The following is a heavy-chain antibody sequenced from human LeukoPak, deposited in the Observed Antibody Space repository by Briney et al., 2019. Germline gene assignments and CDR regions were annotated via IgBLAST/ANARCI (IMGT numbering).Heavy chain of an antibody. V-gene: IGHV3-21*04. D-gene: IGHD3-9*01. J-gene: IGHJ4*02. CDR3: ARVDYDILTGYNPFDY. CDR1: GFTFSSYS. CDR2: ISSSSSYI. Sequence: GGSLRLSCAASGFTFSSYSMNWVRQAPGKGLEWVSSISSSSSYIYYADSVKGRFTISRDNAKNSLYLQMNSLRAEDTAVYYCARVDYDILTGYNPFDYWGQGTLVTVSS.